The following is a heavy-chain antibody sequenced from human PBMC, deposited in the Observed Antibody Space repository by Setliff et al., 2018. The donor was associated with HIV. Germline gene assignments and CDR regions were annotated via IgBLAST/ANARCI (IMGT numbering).Heavy chain of an antibody. CDR1: GGSFSAYY. J-gene: IGHJ1*01. Sequence: SETLSLTCAVYGGSFSAYYWSWIRQPPGKGLEWIGEINHSGSTYSDSTNYNPSLKSRVTISLDTSKNQFSLKLCSVTAAAAAVYYCASRYSSLGHFQHWGQGTLVTVSS. V-gene: IGHV4-34*01. CDR2: INHSGST. CDR3: ASRYSSLGHFQH. D-gene: IGHD6-13*01.